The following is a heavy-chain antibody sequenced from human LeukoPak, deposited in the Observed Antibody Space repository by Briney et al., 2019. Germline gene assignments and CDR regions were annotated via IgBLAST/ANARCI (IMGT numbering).Heavy chain of an antibody. CDR3: ARQIVVVPDTDAFDI. CDR1: GYTFTSYY. CDR2: INPNSGGT. D-gene: IGHD2-2*01. Sequence: ASVTVSCKASGYTFTSYYMHWVRQAPGQGLEWMGWINPNSGGTDYAQKFQGWVTMTRDTSISTAYMELSRLRSDDTAVYYCARQIVVVPDTDAFDIWGQGTMVTVSS. V-gene: IGHV1-2*04. J-gene: IGHJ3*02.